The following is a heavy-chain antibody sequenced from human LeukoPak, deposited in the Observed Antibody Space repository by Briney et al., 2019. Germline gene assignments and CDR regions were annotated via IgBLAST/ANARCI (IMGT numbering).Heavy chain of an antibody. J-gene: IGHJ5*02. D-gene: IGHD3-3*01. CDR3: ARGGDFWSGYLNDNWFNP. CDR1: GGSISSSSYY. Sequence: PSETLSLTCTVSGGSISSSSYYWGWIRQPPGKGLEWIGYIYYSGSTNYNPSLKSRVTISVDTSKNQFSLKLSSVTAADTAVYYCARGGDFWSGYLNDNWFNPWGQGTLVTVSS. V-gene: IGHV4-61*05. CDR2: IYYSGST.